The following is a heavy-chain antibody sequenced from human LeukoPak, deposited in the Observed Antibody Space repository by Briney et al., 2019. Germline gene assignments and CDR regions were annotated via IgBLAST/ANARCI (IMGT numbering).Heavy chain of an antibody. J-gene: IGHJ4*02. CDR3: ARERGGIAVPPGKY. Sequence: GGSLRLSCAASGFTFSSYAMHWVRQAPGKGLEWVAVISYDGSNKYYADSVKGRFTISRDNSKNTLYPQMNSLRAEDTAVYYCARERGGIAVPPGKYWGQGTLVTVSS. CDR1: GFTFSSYA. CDR2: ISYDGSNK. V-gene: IGHV3-30*04. D-gene: IGHD6-19*01.